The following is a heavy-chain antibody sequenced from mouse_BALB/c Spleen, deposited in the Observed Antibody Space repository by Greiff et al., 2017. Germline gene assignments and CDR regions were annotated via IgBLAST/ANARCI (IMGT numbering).Heavy chain of an antibody. D-gene: IGHD1-1*01. V-gene: IGHV5-4*02. CDR1: GFTFSDYY. CDR2: ISDGGSYT. J-gene: IGHJ4*01. Sequence: EVKLMESGGGLVKPGGSLKLSCAASGFTFSDYYMYWVRQTPEKRLEWVATISDGGSYTYYPDSVKGRFTISRDNAKNNLYLQMSSLKSEDTAMYYCARGGLLYYYAMDYWGQGTSVTVSS. CDR3: ARGGLLYYYAMDY.